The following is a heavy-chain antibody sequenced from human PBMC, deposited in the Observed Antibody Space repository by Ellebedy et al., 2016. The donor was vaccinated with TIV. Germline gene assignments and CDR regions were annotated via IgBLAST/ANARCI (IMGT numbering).Heavy chain of an antibody. CDR2: IYSGGST. Sequence: GESLKISCEASGFPFSSFAMTWVRQAPGKGLEWVSVIYSGGSTYYADSVKGRFTISRDNSKNTLYLQMNSLRAEDTAVYYCARRVVGGAFDYWGQGTLVTVSS. V-gene: IGHV3-23*03. CDR1: GFPFSSFA. D-gene: IGHD1-26*01. CDR3: ARRVVGGAFDY. J-gene: IGHJ4*02.